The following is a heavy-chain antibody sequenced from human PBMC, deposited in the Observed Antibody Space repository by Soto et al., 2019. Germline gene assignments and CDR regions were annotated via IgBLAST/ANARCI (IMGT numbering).Heavy chain of an antibody. Sequence: PSETLSLTCTVSGASMTGSSYGSWIRLAAGKGVECIGRFSLSGTTSYNPSLRSRVTMSADVSKNQFSLRLTSVTAADTALYFCARGMTPPGAPAWYYFDAWGQGTLVTVSS. CDR2: FSLSGTT. CDR3: ARGMTPPGAPAWYYFDA. D-gene: IGHD2-8*02. V-gene: IGHV4-4*07. J-gene: IGHJ4*02. CDR1: GASMTGSSY.